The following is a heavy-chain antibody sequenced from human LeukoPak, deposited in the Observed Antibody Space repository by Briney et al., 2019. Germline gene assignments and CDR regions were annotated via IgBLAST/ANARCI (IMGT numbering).Heavy chain of an antibody. J-gene: IGHJ3*02. CDR2: IYYSGST. Sequence: SETLSLTCTVSGGSISSYYWSWIRQPPGKGLERIGYIYYSGSTNYNPSLKSRVTISVDTSKNQFSLKLSSVTAADTAVYYCARVPYCSSTSCHSAAFDIWGQGTMVTVSS. CDR1: GGSISSYY. V-gene: IGHV4-59*01. CDR3: ARVPYCSSTSCHSAAFDI. D-gene: IGHD2-2*01.